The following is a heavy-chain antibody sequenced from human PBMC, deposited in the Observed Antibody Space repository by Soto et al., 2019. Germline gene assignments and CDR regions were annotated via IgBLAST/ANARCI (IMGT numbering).Heavy chain of an antibody. Sequence: PSETLSLTCAVSGASISRTGFHWGWIRQPPGQGLEWIGSIYEAGTTFYSSSLKSRVTISADTSKNHFSLQLSSVTAADTAVYYCARRGSGHTFDYWGQGTLVTVSS. V-gene: IGHV4-39*02. CDR2: IYEAGTT. D-gene: IGHD3-10*01. CDR1: GASISRTGFH. J-gene: IGHJ4*02. CDR3: ARRGSGHTFDY.